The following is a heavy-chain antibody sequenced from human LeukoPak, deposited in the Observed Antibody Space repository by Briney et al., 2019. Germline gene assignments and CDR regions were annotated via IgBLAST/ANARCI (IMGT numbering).Heavy chain of an antibody. D-gene: IGHD6-6*01. CDR2: IYYSGST. Sequence: KPSETLSLTCTVSGGSISSYYWSWIRQPPGKGLEWIGYIYYSGSTNYNPSLRSRVTISVDTSKNQFSLKLSSVTAADTAVYYCAREGSSSHRRYWYFDLWGRGTLVTVSS. J-gene: IGHJ2*01. CDR3: AREGSSSHRRYWYFDL. V-gene: IGHV4-59*01. CDR1: GGSISSYY.